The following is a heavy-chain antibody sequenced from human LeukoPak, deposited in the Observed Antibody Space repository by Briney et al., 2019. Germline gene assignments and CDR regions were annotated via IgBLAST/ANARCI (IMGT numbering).Heavy chain of an antibody. Sequence: ASVKVSCKASGYTFTVYYMHWVRQAPGQGLEWMGRINPNSGGTNYAQKFQGRVTMTRDTSISTADMELSRLRSDDTAVYYCAREFGYGYFDYWGQGTLVTVSS. V-gene: IGHV1-2*06. CDR1: GYTFTVYY. CDR3: AREFGYGYFDY. D-gene: IGHD5-18*01. CDR2: INPNSGGT. J-gene: IGHJ4*02.